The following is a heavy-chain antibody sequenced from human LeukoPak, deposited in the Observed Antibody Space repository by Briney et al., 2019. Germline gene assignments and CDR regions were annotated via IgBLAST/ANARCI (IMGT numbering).Heavy chain of an antibody. V-gene: IGHV3-48*01. Sequence: GGSLRLSCAASGFTFSSYSMNWVRQAPGKGLEWVSYISSSSSTIYYADSVKGRFTISRDNAKNSLYLQMNSLRAEDTAVYYCARFAPYGSGPYYYYYYMDVWGKGTTVTVSS. D-gene: IGHD3-10*01. J-gene: IGHJ6*03. CDR2: ISSSSSTI. CDR3: ARFAPYGSGPYYYYYYMDV. CDR1: GFTFSSYS.